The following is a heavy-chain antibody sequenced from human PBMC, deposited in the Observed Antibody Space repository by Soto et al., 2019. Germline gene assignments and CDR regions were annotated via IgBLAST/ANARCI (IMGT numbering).Heavy chain of an antibody. CDR3: TRTYYDCWSGYQGWFDP. CDR1: GFTFSGSA. V-gene: IGHV3-73*02. D-gene: IGHD3-3*01. CDR2: IRSKANSYAT. J-gene: IGHJ5*02. Sequence: EVQLVESGGGLVQPGGSLKLSCAASGFTFSGSAMHWVRQASGKGLEWVGRIRSKANSYATAYAASVKGRFTISRDDSKNTAYLQMNSLKTEDTAVYYCTRTYYDCWSGYQGWFDPWGQGTLVTVSS.